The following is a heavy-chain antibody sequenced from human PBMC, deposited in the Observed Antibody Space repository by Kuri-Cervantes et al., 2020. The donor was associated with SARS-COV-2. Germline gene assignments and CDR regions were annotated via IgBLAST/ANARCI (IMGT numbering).Heavy chain of an antibody. CDR3: ARQGVVVPAAIGDAFDI. V-gene: IGHV4-59*08. D-gene: IGHD2-2*02. Sequence: SETLSLICTVSGGSISSHYWSWIRQPPGKGLEWIGSIYHSGSTYYNPSLKSRVTISVDTSKNQFSLKLSSVTAADTAVYYCARQGVVVPAAIGDAFDIWGQGTMVTVSS. J-gene: IGHJ3*02. CDR1: GGSISSHY. CDR2: IYHSGST.